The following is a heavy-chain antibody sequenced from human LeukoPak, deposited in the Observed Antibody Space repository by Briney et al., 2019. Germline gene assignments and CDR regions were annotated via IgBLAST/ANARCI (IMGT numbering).Heavy chain of an antibody. D-gene: IGHD2/OR15-2a*01. CDR2: IRQDGGEM. V-gene: IGHV3-7*05. CDR1: GFTFSDYW. Sequence: GGSLRLSCVSSGFTFSDYWMTWVRQAPGKRLEWAANIRQDGGEMYYVDSVKGRFTISRDNAKSSLYLQMNNLRVEDTGVYYCARGSTFTSAWGQGTLVTVSS. J-gene: IGHJ5*02. CDR3: ARGSTFTSA.